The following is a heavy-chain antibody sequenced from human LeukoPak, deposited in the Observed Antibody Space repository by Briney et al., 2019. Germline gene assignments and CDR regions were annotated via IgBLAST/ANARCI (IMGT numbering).Heavy chain of an antibody. CDR1: GFTFSSYE. Sequence: SGGSLRLSCAASGFTFSSYEMNWVRQAPGKGLEWVSYISSSGSTIYYADSVKGRFTISRDNAKNSLYLQMNSLRAEDTAVYYCAREGLRSSGWYEYWGQGTLVTASS. V-gene: IGHV3-48*03. CDR3: AREGLRSSGWYEY. J-gene: IGHJ4*02. CDR2: ISSSGSTI. D-gene: IGHD6-19*01.